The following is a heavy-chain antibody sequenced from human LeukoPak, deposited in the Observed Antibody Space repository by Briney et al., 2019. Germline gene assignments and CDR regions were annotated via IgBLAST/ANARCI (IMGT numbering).Heavy chain of an antibody. V-gene: IGHV4-4*07. CDR3: ATSGIAAAGTALCFDY. CDR1: GGSISSYY. Sequence: SETLSLTCTVSGGSISSYYWSWIRQPAGKGLEWVGRIYTSGSTNYNPSLKSRVTISVDTSKNQFSLKLSSVTAADTAVYYCATSGIAAAGTALCFDYWGQGTLVTVSS. CDR2: IYTSGST. D-gene: IGHD6-13*01. J-gene: IGHJ4*02.